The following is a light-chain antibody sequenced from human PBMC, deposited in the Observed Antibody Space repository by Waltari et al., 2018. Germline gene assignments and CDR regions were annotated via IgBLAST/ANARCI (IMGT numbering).Light chain of an antibody. Sequence: DIVMTQSPLSLPVTPGEPASISCRSSQSLLHSNGYNYLDWYLQKPGQSPQLLIYLGSNRASGVPDRFSGSGSGTDFTLKISRVEAEHVGVYYCMQALQTPPGTFGGGTKVEIK. CDR2: LGS. J-gene: IGKJ4*01. V-gene: IGKV2-28*01. CDR3: MQALQTPPGT. CDR1: QSLLHSNGYNY.